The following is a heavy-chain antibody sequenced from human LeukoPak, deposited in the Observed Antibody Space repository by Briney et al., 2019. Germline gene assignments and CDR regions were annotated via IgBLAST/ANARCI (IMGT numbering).Heavy chain of an antibody. CDR1: GGSISSSSYY. V-gene: IGHV4-39*01. CDR2: IYYSGST. J-gene: IGHJ5*02. Sequence: PSETLSLTCTVSGGSISSSSYYWGWIRQPPGKGLEWIGSIYYSGSTYYNPSLKSRVTISVDTSKNQFSLKLSSVTAADTAVYYCASSYCSSTSCYYFGNWFDPWGQGTLVTVSS. D-gene: IGHD2-2*01. CDR3: ASSYCSSTSCYYFGNWFDP.